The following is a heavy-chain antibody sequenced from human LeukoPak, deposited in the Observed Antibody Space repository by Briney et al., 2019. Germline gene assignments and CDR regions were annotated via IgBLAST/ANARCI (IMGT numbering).Heavy chain of an antibody. CDR2: IYENGGTT. CDR3: AKDFRIGDSAHFDY. J-gene: IGHJ4*02. D-gene: IGHD2-15*01. CDR1: GFTFRSHA. V-gene: IGHV3-23*01. Sequence: GGSLRLSCVGSGFTFRSHAMSWVRQAPEKGLEFVSGIYENGGTTYYADSVKGRFSISRDNSKNTLYLQMDSLRGEDTAVYYCAKDFRIGDSAHFDYWGQGALVTVSS.